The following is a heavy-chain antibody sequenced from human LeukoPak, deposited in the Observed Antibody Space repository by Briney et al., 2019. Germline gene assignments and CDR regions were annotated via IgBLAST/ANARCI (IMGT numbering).Heavy chain of an antibody. Sequence: PGGSLRLSCAASGFTFSSYAMSWVRQAPGKGLEWVSIISDSGGSTYYADSVKGRFTISRDNSKNTLYLQMNSLRAEDTAVYYCAKDNSPYCNSWLQFFQHWGQGTLVTVSS. CDR2: ISDSGGST. CDR1: GFTFSSYA. CDR3: AKDNSPYCNSWLQFFQH. J-gene: IGHJ1*01. V-gene: IGHV3-23*01. D-gene: IGHD2/OR15-2a*01.